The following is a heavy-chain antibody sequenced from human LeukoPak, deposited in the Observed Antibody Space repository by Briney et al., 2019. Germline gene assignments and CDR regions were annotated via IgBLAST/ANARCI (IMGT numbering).Heavy chain of an antibody. J-gene: IGHJ4*02. Sequence: ASVRVSCKASGYTFTGYYIHWMRQAPGQGLEWMGWINPNSGGTNYAQKFQGRVTMTSDTSISTAYMELSSLRSDDTAVYFCATIEDTGGYYYHSWARGTLVSVSP. CDR2: INPNSGGT. D-gene: IGHD7-27*01. CDR1: GYTFTGYY. CDR3: ATIEDTGGYYYHS. V-gene: IGHV1-2*02.